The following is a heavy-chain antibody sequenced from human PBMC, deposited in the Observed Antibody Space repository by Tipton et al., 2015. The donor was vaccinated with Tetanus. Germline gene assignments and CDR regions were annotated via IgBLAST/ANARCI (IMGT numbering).Heavy chain of an antibody. Sequence: SLRLSCAASGFTFSSYWMNWVRQAPGKGLEWVSSIRNRGDATYYADSVKGRFTISRGSSESTLYLQMNSLRPEDTAVYFCAKDYSSSTWTWTRRYFDLWGRGTLVAVSS. CDR3: AKDYSSSTWTWTRRYFDL. V-gene: IGHV3-23*01. CDR2: IRNRGDAT. J-gene: IGHJ2*01. D-gene: IGHD6-6*01. CDR1: GFTFSSYW.